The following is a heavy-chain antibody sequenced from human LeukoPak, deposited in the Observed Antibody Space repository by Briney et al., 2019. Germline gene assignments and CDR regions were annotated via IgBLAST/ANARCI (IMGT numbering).Heavy chain of an antibody. CDR3: AKDRRSTSCYMD. V-gene: IGHV3-23*01. D-gene: IGHD2-2*02. J-gene: IGHJ4*02. CDR1: GFTFSSYA. CDR2: ISGSGGST. Sequence: GGSLRLSCAASGFTFSSYAMSWVRQAPGKGLEWVSAISGSGGSTYYADSVKGRFTISRDNSKNTLYLQMSSLRAEDTAVYYCAKDRRSTSCYMDWGQGTLVTVSS.